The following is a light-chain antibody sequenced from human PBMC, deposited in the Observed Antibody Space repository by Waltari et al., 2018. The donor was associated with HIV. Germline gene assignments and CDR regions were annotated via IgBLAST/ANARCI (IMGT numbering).Light chain of an antibody. CDR1: SSNIGRNT. Sequence: QSVLTQPPSESGTPGQRVTISCSGRSSNIGRNTVNCYQQLPGTAPKLLIYSNNQRPSWVPDRFSGSKSGTSASLAISGLQSEDEADYYCAAWDDSLNGPVFGGGTKLTVL. CDR2: SNN. CDR3: AAWDDSLNGPV. V-gene: IGLV1-44*01. J-gene: IGLJ3*02.